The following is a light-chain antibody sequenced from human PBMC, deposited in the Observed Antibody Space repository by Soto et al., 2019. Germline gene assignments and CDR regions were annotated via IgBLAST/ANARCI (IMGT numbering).Light chain of an antibody. V-gene: IGKV4-1*01. Sequence: DIVMTQSPDSLAVSLGERATINCKSSQSVLYSSNNKNYLAWYQQKPRQPPKLLIYWASTRESGVPGRFSGSGSGTDFTLTISSLQAEDVAVSFCQQYYSTPHTFGQGTKLEIK. CDR3: QQYYSTPHT. J-gene: IGKJ2*01. CDR2: WAS. CDR1: QSVLYSSNNKNY.